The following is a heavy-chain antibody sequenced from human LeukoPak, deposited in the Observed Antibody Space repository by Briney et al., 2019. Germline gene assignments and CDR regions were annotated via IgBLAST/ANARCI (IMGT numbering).Heavy chain of an antibody. J-gene: IGHJ4*02. CDR1: GFTFSDYY. CDR3: ARSASHSNYAHFDY. D-gene: IGHD4-11*01. CDR2: ISSSGSTI. V-gene: IGHV3-11*04. Sequence: GGSLGLSCAASGFTFSDYYMSWIRQAPGKGLEWVSYISSSGSTIYYADSVKGRFTISRDNAKNSLYLQMNSLRAEDTAVYYCARSASHSNYAHFDYWGQGTLVTVSS.